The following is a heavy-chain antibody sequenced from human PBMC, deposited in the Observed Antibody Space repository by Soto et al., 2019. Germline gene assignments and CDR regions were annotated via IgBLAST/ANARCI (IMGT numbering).Heavy chain of an antibody. D-gene: IGHD4-17*01. CDR1: GLTFTRHS. V-gene: IGHV3-48*02. Sequence: GGSLRLSCAASGLTFTRHSMNWVRRAAGKGLEWISYISDSSGTIYYADSVKGRFTISRDNVQNSLYLQMNSLRDEDTAVSYSATDPYSSTTVTIMDYCGQGPQVPVSS. CDR2: ISDSSGTI. CDR3: ATDPYSSTTVTIMDY. J-gene: IGHJ4*02.